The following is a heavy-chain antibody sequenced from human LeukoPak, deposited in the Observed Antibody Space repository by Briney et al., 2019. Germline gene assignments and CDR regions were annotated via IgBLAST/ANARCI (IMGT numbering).Heavy chain of an antibody. CDR3: ASLKGSGSYYYYYGMDV. CDR2: IIPILGIA. Sequence: GASVKVSCKASGGTFSSYAISWVRQAPGQGLEWMGRIIPILGIANYAQKFQGRVTITADKSTSTAYMELSSLRSEDTAVYYCASLKGSGSYYYYYGMDVWGQGTTVTVSS. J-gene: IGHJ6*02. CDR1: GGTFSSYA. D-gene: IGHD3-10*01. V-gene: IGHV1-69*04.